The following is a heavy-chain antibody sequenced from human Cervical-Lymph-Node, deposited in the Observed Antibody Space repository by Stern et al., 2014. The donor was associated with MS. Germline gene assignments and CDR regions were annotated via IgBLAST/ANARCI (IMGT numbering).Heavy chain of an antibody. D-gene: IGHD1-26*01. J-gene: IGHJ4*02. V-gene: IGHV3-30*01. CDR1: GFTFSSYA. CDR2: TSLDGSDK. Sequence: VQLVESGGGVGQPGRSLRLSCAASGFTFSSYAMHWVRQAPGKVLEWVSTTSLDGSDKHYADSVKGRFTISRDNYKNVLFLQMNSLRADDTAVYYCARDIGPEGATFNYWGQGTLVSVSS. CDR3: ARDIGPEGATFNY.